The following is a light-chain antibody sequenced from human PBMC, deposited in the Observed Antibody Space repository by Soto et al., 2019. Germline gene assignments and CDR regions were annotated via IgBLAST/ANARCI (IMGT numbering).Light chain of an antibody. Sequence: QSALTQPASVSGSPGQAITISCTGTSSDVGGYDSVSWYQQFPGKAPKLIIYEVFNRPSGVSNRFSGSKSDNTASLTISGLQAEDVADYYCTSYRSGSTPVVFGGGTKVTVL. V-gene: IGLV2-14*01. J-gene: IGLJ2*01. CDR3: TSYRSGSTPVV. CDR1: SSDVGGYDS. CDR2: EVF.